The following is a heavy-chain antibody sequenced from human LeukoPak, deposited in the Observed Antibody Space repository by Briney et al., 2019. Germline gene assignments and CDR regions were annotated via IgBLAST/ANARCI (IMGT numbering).Heavy chain of an antibody. CDR2: LHYSGST. CDR1: GGSISSYY. CDR3: ARHDDYSRAFDI. Sequence: PSETLSLTCTVSGGSISSYYWSWVRQPPGKGLEWIGYLHYSGSTDYNPSLESRVTTSVDTSKNQFSLRLNSVTAADTAVYYCARHDDYSRAFDIWGQGTMVTVSS. J-gene: IGHJ3*02. V-gene: IGHV4-59*08. D-gene: IGHD4-11*01.